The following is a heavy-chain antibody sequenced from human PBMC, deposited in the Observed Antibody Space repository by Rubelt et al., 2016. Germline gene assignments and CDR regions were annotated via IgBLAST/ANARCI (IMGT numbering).Heavy chain of an antibody. CDR3: ARDREAVAGRGGDAFDI. V-gene: IGHV3-74*01. J-gene: IGHJ4*02. Sequence: QVPGKGLVWVSRINSDGSSTSYVDSVKGRFTISRDNAKNTLYLQMNSLRADDTAVYYCARDREAVAGRGGDAFDIWGQGTLVSVSS. D-gene: IGHD6-19*01. CDR2: INSDGSST.